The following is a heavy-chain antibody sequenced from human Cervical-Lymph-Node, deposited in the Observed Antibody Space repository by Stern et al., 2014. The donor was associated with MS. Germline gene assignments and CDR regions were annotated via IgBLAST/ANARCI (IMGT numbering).Heavy chain of an antibody. J-gene: IGHJ4*02. CDR3: ARRRVVESGSGWHFDY. Sequence: QVTLKESGPTMVKPTQTLTLTCTFSGFSLNTNGVGVGWIRQPPGKALEWLALTHWDGEKRYRPTLKSSLTITKDTSKSQVVFTMTNMDPVDTATYFCARRRVVESGSGWHFDYWGQGTLVTVTS. CDR1: GFSLNTNGVG. CDR2: THWDGEK. D-gene: IGHD6-19*01. V-gene: IGHV2-5*02.